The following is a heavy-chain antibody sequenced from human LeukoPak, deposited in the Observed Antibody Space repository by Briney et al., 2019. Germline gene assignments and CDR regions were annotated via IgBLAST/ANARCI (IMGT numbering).Heavy chain of an antibody. D-gene: IGHD1-1*01. V-gene: IGHV3-7*03. J-gene: IGHJ4*02. CDR1: GFIFSNYG. Sequence: GGSLRLSCAASGFIFSNYGMNWVRQAPGKGPEWVAKISPDGGVSQYVDSVKGRFTISRDNSKNSLSLHMSSLRVEDTALYFCAKEEFWRFDFWGQGTLVTVS. CDR3: AKEEFWRFDF. CDR2: ISPDGGVS.